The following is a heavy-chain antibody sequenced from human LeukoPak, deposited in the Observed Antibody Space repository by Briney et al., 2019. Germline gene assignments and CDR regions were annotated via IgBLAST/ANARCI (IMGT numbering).Heavy chain of an antibody. Sequence: GGSLRLSCAGSTFTFSSYGMHWVRQAPGKGLEWVAFIRYDGSNKYYADSVKGRFTISRDNSKNSLYLQMNSLRAEDTAVYYCARENYGGLNYWGQGTLVTVSS. D-gene: IGHD4-17*01. V-gene: IGHV3-30*02. CDR1: TFTFSSYG. CDR3: ARENYGGLNY. J-gene: IGHJ4*02. CDR2: IRYDGSNK.